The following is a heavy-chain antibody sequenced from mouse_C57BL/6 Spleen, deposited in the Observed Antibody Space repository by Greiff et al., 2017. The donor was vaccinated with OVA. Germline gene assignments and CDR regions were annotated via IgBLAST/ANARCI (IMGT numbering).Heavy chain of an antibody. V-gene: IGHV1-43*01. D-gene: IGHD2-4*01. CDR1: GYSFTGYY. CDR3: ARSLYYDYAYYLDY. Sequence: VQLQQSGPELVKPGASVKISCKASGYSFTGYYMHWVKQSSEKSLEWIGEINPSTGGTSYNQKFKGKATLTVDKSSSTAYMQLKSLTSEDSAVYYFARSLYYDYAYYLDYWGQGTTLTVSS. CDR2: INPSTGGT. J-gene: IGHJ2*01.